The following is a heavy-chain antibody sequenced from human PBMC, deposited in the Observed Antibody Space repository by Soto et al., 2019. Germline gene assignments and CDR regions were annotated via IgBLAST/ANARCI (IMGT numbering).Heavy chain of an antibody. J-gene: IGHJ6*02. CDR1: GFTFRTYT. D-gene: IGHD3-10*01. V-gene: IGHV3-21*01. CDR2: IRGFSPYT. CDR3: ARDRGYDAHDYYYNAMDV. Sequence: EVQLVESGGGLVKPGGSLRLSCISSGFTFRTYTMNWVRQAPGKGLEWVSGIRGFSPYTFYAESVRGRFTISRDNAKNSLFLQMDSRRAEDTAVYYWARDRGYDAHDYYYNAMDVWGQGTTVTVSS.